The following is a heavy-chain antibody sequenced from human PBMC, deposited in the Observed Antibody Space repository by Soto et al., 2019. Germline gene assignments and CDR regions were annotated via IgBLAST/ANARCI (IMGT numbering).Heavy chain of an antibody. CDR2: IWFDGSNK. CDR3: ARGQLPAATTYFDF. J-gene: IGHJ4*02. V-gene: IGHV3-33*01. Sequence: QVHPVESGGGVVQPGGSLRLSCAASGFTFSSYAIHWVRQAPGKGLEWVAIIWFDGSNKYYADSVKGRFSISRDNSKNTLFLQMDSLRAEDTAVYYCARGQLPAATTYFDFWGQGTLVIVSS. D-gene: IGHD2-15*01. CDR1: GFTFSSYA.